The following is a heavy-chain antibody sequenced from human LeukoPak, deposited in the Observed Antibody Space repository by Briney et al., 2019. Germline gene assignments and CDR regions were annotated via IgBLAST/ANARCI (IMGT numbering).Heavy chain of an antibody. V-gene: IGHV4-30-2*01. D-gene: IGHD1-14*01. Sequence: SQTLSLTCTVSGGSISSGGYYWSWIRQPPGKGLEWIGYIYHSGSTYYNPSLKSRVTISVDRSKNQFSLKLSSVTAADTAVYYCARDPTKNAFDIWGQGTMVTVSS. CDR2: IYHSGST. CDR3: ARDPTKNAFDI. J-gene: IGHJ3*02. CDR1: GGSISSGGYY.